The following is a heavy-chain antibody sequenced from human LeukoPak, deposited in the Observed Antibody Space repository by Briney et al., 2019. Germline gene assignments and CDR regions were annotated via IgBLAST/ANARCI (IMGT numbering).Heavy chain of an antibody. D-gene: IGHD3-3*01. CDR1: GFTFSNAW. CDR3: ITESVRFLEGS. CDR2: IKSKTDGGTT. J-gene: IGHJ5*02. Sequence: GGSLRLSCAASGFTFSNAWMSWVRQAPGKGLEWVGRIKSKTDGGTTDYAAPVKGRFTISRDDSKNTLYLQMNSLKTEDTAVYYCITESVRFLEGSWGQGTLVTVSS. V-gene: IGHV3-15*01.